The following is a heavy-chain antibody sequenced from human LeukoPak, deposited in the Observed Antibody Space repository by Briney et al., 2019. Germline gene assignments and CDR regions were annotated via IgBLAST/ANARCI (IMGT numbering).Heavy chain of an antibody. CDR3: ARNRDGYNSFSFDY. V-gene: IGHV3-30-3*01. CDR2: ISYDGSNK. D-gene: IGHD5-24*01. Sequence: PGGSLRLSCAASGFTFSSYAMHWVRQAPGKGLEWVAVISYDGSNKYYADSVKGRFTISRDNSKNTLYLQMNSLRAEDTAVYYCARNRDGYNSFSFDYWGQGTLVTVSS. CDR1: GFTFSSYA. J-gene: IGHJ4*02.